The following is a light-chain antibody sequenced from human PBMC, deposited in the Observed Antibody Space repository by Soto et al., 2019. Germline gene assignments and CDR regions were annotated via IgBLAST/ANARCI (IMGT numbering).Light chain of an antibody. CDR3: AAWDDSLNGVV. V-gene: IGLV1-44*01. J-gene: IGLJ2*01. Sequence: QSVLTQPPSASGTPGQRVTISCSGSSSNIGGNIVNWYQQLPGTAPKLLIFGNDQRPSWVPDRFSGSKSGTSASLAISGLQSEDEANYYCAAWDDSLNGVVFGGGTKDTVL. CDR1: SSNIGGNI. CDR2: GND.